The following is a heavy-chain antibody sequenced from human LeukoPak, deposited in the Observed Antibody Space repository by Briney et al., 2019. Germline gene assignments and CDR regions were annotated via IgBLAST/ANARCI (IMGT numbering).Heavy chain of an antibody. Sequence: SVKVSCKASGFTFTSSAIQWVRQARGQRLEWTGWIVVGSGDTNYAQKFQERVTITRDMSTSTAYMELSSLRSEDTAVYYCAADQTGVGYCDGDCYSYWGQGALVTVSS. CDR3: AADQTGVGYCDGDCYSY. CDR1: GFTFTSSA. J-gene: IGHJ4*02. CDR2: IVVGSGDT. D-gene: IGHD2-21*01. V-gene: IGHV1-58*02.